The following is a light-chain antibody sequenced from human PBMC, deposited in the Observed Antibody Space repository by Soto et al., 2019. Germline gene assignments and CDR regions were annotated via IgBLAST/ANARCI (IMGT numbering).Light chain of an antibody. CDR3: QSYDSSLYGYV. CDR1: HNDIGTYDY. Sequence: QSALTQPTSVSGSPGQSITISCTGNHNDIGTYDYVSWYQQHPGRAPRLLIHGVTTRPSGISGRFSASKSGLTASLTISGLQPEDEADYYCQSYDSSLYGYVFGSGTKVTVL. V-gene: IGLV2-14*03. CDR2: GVT. J-gene: IGLJ1*01.